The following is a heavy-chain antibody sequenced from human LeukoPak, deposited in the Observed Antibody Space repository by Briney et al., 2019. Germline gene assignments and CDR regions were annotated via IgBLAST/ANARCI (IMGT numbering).Heavy chain of an antibody. CDR2: ISGSGGSI. CDR3: AKVSGYDFGPFDY. Sequence: PGGSLRLSCAASGFTFSSYAMSWVRQAPGQGLEWVSAISGSGGSIYYADSVKGRFTISRDNSKNTLYLQMNSLRTEDTAVYYCAKVSGYDFGPFDYWGQGTLVTVSS. V-gene: IGHV3-23*01. D-gene: IGHD5-12*01. J-gene: IGHJ4*02. CDR1: GFTFSSYA.